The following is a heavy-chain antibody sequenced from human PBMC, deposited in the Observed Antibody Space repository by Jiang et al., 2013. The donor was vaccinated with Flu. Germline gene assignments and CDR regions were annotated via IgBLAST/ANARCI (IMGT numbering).Heavy chain of an antibody. D-gene: IGHD3-22*01. J-gene: IGHJ4*02. V-gene: IGHV3-33*01. CDR3: AREPYDSSGYSFDY. CDR2: IWYDGSNK. Sequence: GGGVVQPGRSLRLSCAASGFTFSSYGMHWVRQAPGKGLEWVAVIWYDGSNKYYADSVKGRFTISRDNSKNTLYLQMNSLRAEDTAVYYCAREPYDSSGYSFDYWGQGTLVTVSS. CDR1: GFTFSSYG.